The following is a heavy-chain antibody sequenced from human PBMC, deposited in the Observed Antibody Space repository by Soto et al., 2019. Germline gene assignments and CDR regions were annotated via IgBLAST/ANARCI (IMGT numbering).Heavy chain of an antibody. J-gene: IGHJ4*02. D-gene: IGHD6-19*01. CDR3: AKADGEQWLIPHLDN. CDR1: GFNFKKFA. V-gene: IGHV3-23*01. Sequence: EVQLLESGGGVVQPGGSLRLSCEASGFNFKKFAMGWVRQAPGEGLEWVSGISCCGGSTSYADSVKGRFTLARDDSKNTLSLHLNSQRFEDTARYFCAKADGEQWLIPHLDNWGQGTLVTVS. CDR2: ISCCGGST.